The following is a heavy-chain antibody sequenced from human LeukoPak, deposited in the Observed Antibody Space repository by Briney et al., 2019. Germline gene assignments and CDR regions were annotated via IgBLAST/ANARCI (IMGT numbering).Heavy chain of an antibody. CDR3: ARISDFWSGYYWRYYYGMDV. CDR1: GYTFTSYG. Sequence: ASVKVSCKASGYTFTSYGINWVRQATGQGLERMGWMNPNSGNTSYAQKFQGRVTMTRNTSISTAYMELSSLRSEDTAVYYCARISDFWSGYYWRYYYGMDVWGQGTTVTVSS. CDR2: MNPNSGNT. D-gene: IGHD3-3*01. J-gene: IGHJ6*02. V-gene: IGHV1-8*02.